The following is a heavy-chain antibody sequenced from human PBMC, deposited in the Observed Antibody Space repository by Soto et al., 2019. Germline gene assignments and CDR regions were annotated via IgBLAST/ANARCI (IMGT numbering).Heavy chain of an antibody. CDR2: INPDNGNT. CDR1: GFTFGDNL. J-gene: IGHJ3*01. CDR3: ARDILSVGPRANGAFDV. Sequence: QVRLVQSGAEVMKPGASVNISCWASGFTFGDNLINWVRQAPGQSLEWMGWINPDNGNTKYSQTVHGRATISRHSSASIADVEVTGLTSDDTAVYYGARDILSVGPRANGAFDVWGQGTMVTVSS. V-gene: IGHV1-3*01. D-gene: IGHD2-8*01.